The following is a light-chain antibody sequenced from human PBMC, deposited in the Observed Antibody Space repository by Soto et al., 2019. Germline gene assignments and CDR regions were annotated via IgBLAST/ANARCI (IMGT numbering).Light chain of an antibody. Sequence: QSVLTQPPSASGSPGQSVTISCTGGSXDIGGYNYVSWYQQRPGKVPRLIIYEVTKRPSGVPDRFSGSKSGNTASLTVSGLQADDEADYYCSSHAGNSNYVFGTGTKVTVL. J-gene: IGLJ1*01. CDR3: SSHAGNSNYV. CDR1: SXDIGGYNY. V-gene: IGLV2-8*01. CDR2: EVT.